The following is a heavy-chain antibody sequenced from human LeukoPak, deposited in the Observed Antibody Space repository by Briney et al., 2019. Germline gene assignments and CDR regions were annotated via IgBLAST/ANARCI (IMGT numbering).Heavy chain of an antibody. V-gene: IGHV4-4*02. D-gene: IGHD2-21*02. CDR1: GGSISSSDW. Sequence: SGTLSLTCAVSGGSISSSDWWSWVRQPPGKGLEWIGEVYHSGSTNYSPSLKSRVTLSVDKSKNQFSLRLSSVTAADTAVYYCAGAYCGGDCYSGRTFDIWGQGTMVTVSS. J-gene: IGHJ3*02. CDR2: VYHSGST. CDR3: AGAYCGGDCYSGRTFDI.